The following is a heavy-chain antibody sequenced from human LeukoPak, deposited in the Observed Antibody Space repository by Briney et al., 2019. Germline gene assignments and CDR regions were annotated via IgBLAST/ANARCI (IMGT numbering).Heavy chain of an antibody. CDR2: INHSGST. CDR3: ASSSNIVVVPADNPFDY. CDR1: GGSFSGYY. V-gene: IGHV4-34*01. D-gene: IGHD2-2*01. Sequence: SETLSLTCALYGGSFSGYYWSWVRQPPGKGLEWIGEINHSGSTNYNPSLKSRVTISVDTSKNQFSLKLSSVTTAVTSLYYCASSSNIVVVPADNPFDYWGQGTLVTVSS. J-gene: IGHJ4*02.